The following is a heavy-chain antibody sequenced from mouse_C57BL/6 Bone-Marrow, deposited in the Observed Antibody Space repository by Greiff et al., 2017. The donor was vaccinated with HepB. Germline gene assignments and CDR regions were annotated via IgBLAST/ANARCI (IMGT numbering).Heavy chain of an antibody. V-gene: IGHV5-4*01. D-gene: IGHD2-5*01. J-gene: IGHJ3*01. Sequence: EVQVVESGGGLVKPGGSLKLSCAASGFTFSSYAMSWVRQTPEKRLEWVATISDGGSYTYYPDNVKGRFTISRDNAKNNLYLQMSHLKSEDTAMYYCAGEDYYSNYRFAYWGQGTLVTVSA. CDR1: GFTFSSYA. CDR3: AGEDYYSNYRFAY. CDR2: ISDGGSYT.